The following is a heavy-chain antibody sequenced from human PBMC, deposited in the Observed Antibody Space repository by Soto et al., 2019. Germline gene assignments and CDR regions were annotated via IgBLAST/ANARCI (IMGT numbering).Heavy chain of an antibody. CDR2: ISYRGNT. V-gene: IGHV4-59*01. Sequence: QVQLQESGPGLVKPSETLSLTCTVSGGSISGYFWSWIRQPPGKEPEWIGYISYRGNTNYKPSLQSRVSISLVTSKNQIYLKLDAVTASDTAVYYCARMERSKEGLSVYYFDFWCQGTLVTVSS. CDR1: GGSISGYF. D-gene: IGHD1-26*01. CDR3: ARMERSKEGLSVYYFDF. J-gene: IGHJ4*02.